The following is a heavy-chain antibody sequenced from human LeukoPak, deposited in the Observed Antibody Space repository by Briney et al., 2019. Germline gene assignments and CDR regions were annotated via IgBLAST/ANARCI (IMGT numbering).Heavy chain of an antibody. V-gene: IGHV3-43*02. CDR1: GFTFDDYA. CDR2: ISGDGGST. D-gene: IGHD2-15*01. CDR3: AKDRRYCSGGSCQPGYYYMDV. Sequence: PGGSLRLSCAASGFTFDDYAMHWVRHAPGKGLEWVSLISGDGGSTYYADSVKGRFTISRDNSKNSLYLQMNSLRTEDTALYYCAKDRRYCSGGSCQPGYYYMDVWGKGTTVTVSS. J-gene: IGHJ6*03.